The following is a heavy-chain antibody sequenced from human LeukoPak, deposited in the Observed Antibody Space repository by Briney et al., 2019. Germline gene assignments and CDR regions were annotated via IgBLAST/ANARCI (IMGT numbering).Heavy chain of an antibody. CDR2: INTNTGNP. CDR1: GYTFTGYY. CDR3: ARAKSQYYFDY. Sequence: ASVMVSCKASGYTFTGYYMHWVRQAPGQGLEWMGWINTNTGNPTYAQGFTGRFVFSLDTSVSTAYLQISSLKAEDTAVYYCARAKSQYYFDYWGQGTLVTVSS. J-gene: IGHJ4*02. V-gene: IGHV7-4-1*02.